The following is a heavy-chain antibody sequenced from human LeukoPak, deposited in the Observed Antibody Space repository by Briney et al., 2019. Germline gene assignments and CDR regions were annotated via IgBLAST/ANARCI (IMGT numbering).Heavy chain of an antibody. CDR2: IIPIFGIA. Sequence: ASVKVSCKASGGTFSSYAISWVRQAPGQGLEWMGRIIPIFGIANYAQKFQGRVTTTADKSTSTAYMELSSLRSEDTAVYYCARLSRYYDSSGYYYSGWFDPWGQGTLVTVSS. D-gene: IGHD3-22*01. J-gene: IGHJ5*02. CDR1: GGTFSSYA. V-gene: IGHV1-69*04. CDR3: ARLSRYYDSSGYYYSGWFDP.